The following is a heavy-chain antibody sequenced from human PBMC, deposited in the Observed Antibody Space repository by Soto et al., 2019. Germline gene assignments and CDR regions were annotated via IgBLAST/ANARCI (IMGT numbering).Heavy chain of an antibody. V-gene: IGHV1-69*02. Sequence: SVKVSCKASGGTFSSYTISWVRQAPGQGLEWMGRIIPILGIANYAQKFQGRVTITADKSTSTAYMGLSSLRSEDTAVYYCARGRGYCGGTNCYLDYWGQGALVTVSS. CDR1: GGTFSSYT. J-gene: IGHJ4*02. CDR2: IIPILGIA. CDR3: ARGRGYCGGTNCYLDY. D-gene: IGHD2-21*01.